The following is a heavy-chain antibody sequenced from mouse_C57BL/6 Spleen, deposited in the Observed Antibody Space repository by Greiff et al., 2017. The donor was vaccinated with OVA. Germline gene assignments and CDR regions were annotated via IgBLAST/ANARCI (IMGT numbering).Heavy chain of an antibody. V-gene: IGHV3-1*01. CDR2: ISYSGST. D-gene: IGHD2-3*01. Sequence: EVKLEESGPGLVKPSQSLSLTCTVTGYSITSGYDWHWIRPFPGNNLEWMGYISYSGSTNYNPSLKSRISITHDTSKNHFFLKLNSVTTEDTATYYCARDRGYDGCLGYWGQGTLVTVSA. CDR3: ARDRGYDGCLGY. CDR1: GYSITSGYD. J-gene: IGHJ3*01.